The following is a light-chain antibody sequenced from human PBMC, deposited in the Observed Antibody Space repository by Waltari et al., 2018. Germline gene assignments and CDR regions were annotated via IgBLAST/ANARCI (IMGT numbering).Light chain of an antibody. V-gene: IGKV3-20*01. J-gene: IGKJ2*01. CDR1: QSITKRY. CDR2: GAS. CDR3: QQYGSSVMYT. Sequence: VLTQSPDTLSLSPGERATFSCRASQSITKRYFAWYQQKPGQAPRLLIYGASSRAPGIPDRFSGSGSGTDFTLTISRLEPEDFAVYYCQQYGSSVMYTFGQGTKLEIK.